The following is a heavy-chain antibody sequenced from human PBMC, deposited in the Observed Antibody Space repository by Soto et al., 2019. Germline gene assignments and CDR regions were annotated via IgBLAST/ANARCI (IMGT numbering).Heavy chain of an antibody. Sequence: PWGSLRLSCASSVFTFSDYAMSWVGQAPGRGLKLVSGISASGATTFYADSVKGRFTISRDNSKKTLYLQMNGLRAEDTAVYYCAKFSQGWLLSNPLSTFFDSWGQGTMVTVSS. D-gene: IGHD3-22*01. J-gene: IGHJ4*02. V-gene: IGHV3-23*01. CDR3: AKFSQGWLLSNPLSTFFDS. CDR1: VFTFSDYA. CDR2: ISASGATT.